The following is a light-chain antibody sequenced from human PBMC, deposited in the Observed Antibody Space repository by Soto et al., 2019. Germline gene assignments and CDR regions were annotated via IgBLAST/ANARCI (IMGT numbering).Light chain of an antibody. J-gene: IGKJ1*01. CDR1: QSVGSN. CDR2: GAS. CDR3: QQYNNRPPWT. Sequence: EIVMTQSPATLSVSPGERATLSCRASQSVGSNLAWYQQKPGQAPRLIMYGASTRATGVPARFSGSGSGAEFTLTISSLQSEYFAVYYYQQYNNRPPWTFGQGTKVEIE. V-gene: IGKV3-15*01.